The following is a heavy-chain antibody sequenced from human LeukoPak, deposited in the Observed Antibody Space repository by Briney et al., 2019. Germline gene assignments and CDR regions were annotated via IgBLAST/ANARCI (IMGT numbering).Heavy chain of an antibody. J-gene: IGHJ3*01. Sequence: GGSLRLSCAASGFTFSSYEMNWVRQAPGKGLVWVSRIDTDGSTTRYADSVKGRFTISRDNAKNTVYLQMNTLRADDTGVYYCARHYYGSGSPTGGAFDVWGQGTMVTVSS. CDR2: IDTDGSTT. CDR1: GFTFSSYE. D-gene: IGHD3-10*01. V-gene: IGHV3-74*01. CDR3: ARHYYGSGSPTGGAFDV.